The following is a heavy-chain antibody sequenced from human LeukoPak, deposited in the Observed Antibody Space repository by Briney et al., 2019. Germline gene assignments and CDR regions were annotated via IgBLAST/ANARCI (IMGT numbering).Heavy chain of an antibody. Sequence: ASGKVSCKASGYSFTSYFIHWGRQAPGQGLEWMGVINPSGGSASYAQKFQGRVTMTRDMSTSTVYMELSSVRYEATDVYYCARMTTVTTGLDYWGQGTLVTVSS. CDR2: INPSGGSA. CDR1: GYSFTSYF. CDR3: ARMTTVTTGLDY. V-gene: IGHV1-46*01. J-gene: IGHJ4*02. D-gene: IGHD4-17*01.